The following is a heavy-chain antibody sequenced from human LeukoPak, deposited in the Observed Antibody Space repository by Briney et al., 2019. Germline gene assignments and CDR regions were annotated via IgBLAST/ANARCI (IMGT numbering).Heavy chain of an antibody. CDR3: ARVPYSSSWYNWFDP. Sequence: GGSLRLSCAASGFTFSSYAMHWVRQAPGKGLEWVVVISYDGSNKYYADSVKGRFTISRDNSKNTLYLQMNSLRAEDTAVYYCARVPYSSSWYNWFDPWGQGTLVTVSS. V-gene: IGHV3-30-3*01. CDR2: ISYDGSNK. J-gene: IGHJ5*02. D-gene: IGHD6-13*01. CDR1: GFTFSSYA.